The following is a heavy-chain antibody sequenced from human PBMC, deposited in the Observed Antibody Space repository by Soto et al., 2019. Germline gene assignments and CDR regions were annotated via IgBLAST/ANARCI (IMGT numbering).Heavy chain of an antibody. J-gene: IGHJ4*02. CDR1: GGSISSYY. Sequence: SETLSLTCTVSGGSISSYYWSWIRQPPGKGLEWIGYIYYSGSTNYNPSLKSRVTISVDTSKNQFSLKLSSVTAADTAVYYCARYLDSSRWSYFDYWGQGTLVTVSS. CDR3: ARYLDSSRWSYFDY. D-gene: IGHD6-13*01. CDR2: IYYSGST. V-gene: IGHV4-59*01.